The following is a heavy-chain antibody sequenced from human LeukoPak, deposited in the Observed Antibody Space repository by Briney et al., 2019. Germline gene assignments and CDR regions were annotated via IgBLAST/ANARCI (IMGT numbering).Heavy chain of an antibody. D-gene: IGHD5-18*01. CDR1: GFTFGSYW. J-gene: IGHJ4*02. CDR2: INSDGSST. Sequence: GGSLRLSCAASGFTFGSYWMHWVRQAPGKGLVWVSRINSDGSSTSYADSVKGRFTISRDNAKNTLYLQMNSLRAEDTAVYYCARGGSYGPPYYFDYWGQGTLVTVSS. V-gene: IGHV3-74*01. CDR3: ARGGSYGPPYYFDY.